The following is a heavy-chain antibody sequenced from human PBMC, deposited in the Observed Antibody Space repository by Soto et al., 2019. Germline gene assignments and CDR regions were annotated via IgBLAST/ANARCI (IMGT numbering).Heavy chain of an antibody. CDR1: GDSVSRNSVA. J-gene: IGHJ6*02. D-gene: IGHD6-13*01. V-gene: IGHV6-1*01. Sequence: PSQTLSLTCAISGDSVSRNSVAWNWIRQSPSRGHEWLGRTYYRSKWYNDYAVSVKSRIAINPDTSKNQFSLQLNSVTPEDTAVYYCARVAATGPSEYYYGMDVWGQGATVTVSS. CDR2: TYYRSKWYN. CDR3: ARVAATGPSEYYYGMDV.